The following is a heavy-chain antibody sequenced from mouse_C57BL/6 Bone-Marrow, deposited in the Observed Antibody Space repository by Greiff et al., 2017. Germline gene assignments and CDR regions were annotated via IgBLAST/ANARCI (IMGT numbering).Heavy chain of an antibody. D-gene: IGHD1-1*01. CDR2: ISNGGGST. CDR1: GFTFSDYY. Sequence: DVKLVESGGGLVQPGGSLKLSCAASGFTFSDYYMYWVRQTPEQRLEWVAYISNGGGSTYYPDTVKGRFTISRDNAKNTLYLQMSRLKSENTAMXYCSSHPYYYGGFDVWGTGTTVTVSS. V-gene: IGHV5-12*01. CDR3: SSHPYYYGGFDV. J-gene: IGHJ1*03.